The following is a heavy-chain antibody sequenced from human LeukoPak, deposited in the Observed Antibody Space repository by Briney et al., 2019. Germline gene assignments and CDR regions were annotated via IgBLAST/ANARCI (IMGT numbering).Heavy chain of an antibody. CDR3: AKVLWFGELLSGDAFDI. D-gene: IGHD3-10*01. J-gene: IGHJ3*02. CDR2: ISGSGGST. CDR1: GFTFSSYG. Sequence: GGSLRLSCAASGFTFSSYGMSWVRQAPGKGLEWVSAISGSGGSTYYADSVKGRFTISRDNSKNTLYLQMNSLRAEDTAVYYCAKVLWFGELLSGDAFDIWGQGTMVTVSS. V-gene: IGHV3-23*01.